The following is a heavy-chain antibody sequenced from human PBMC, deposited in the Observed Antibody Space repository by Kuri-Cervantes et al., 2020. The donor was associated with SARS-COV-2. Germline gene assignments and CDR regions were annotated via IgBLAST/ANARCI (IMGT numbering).Heavy chain of an antibody. V-gene: IGHV3-11*01. Sequence: LSLTCAASGFTFSDYYVSWIRQAPGKGLEWVSYISSSGSTIYYADSVKGQFTISRDNAKNSLYLQMNSLRAEDTAVYYCARPEMVRGVDYWGQGTLVTVSS. CDR1: GFTFSDYY. D-gene: IGHD5-24*01. CDR2: ISSSGSTI. J-gene: IGHJ4*02. CDR3: ARPEMVRGVDY.